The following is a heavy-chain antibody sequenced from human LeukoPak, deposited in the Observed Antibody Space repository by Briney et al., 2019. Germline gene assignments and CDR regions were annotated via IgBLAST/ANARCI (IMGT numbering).Heavy chain of an antibody. Sequence: GGSLRLSCAASGFTFSSYGMHWVRQAPGKGLEWVAFIRYDGSNKYYADSVKGRFTISRDNSKNTLYLQMNSLRAEDTAVYYCAKGSSYEHSYYYYYMDVWGKGTTVTISS. V-gene: IGHV3-30*02. CDR2: IRYDGSNK. CDR3: AKGSSYEHSYYYYYMDV. J-gene: IGHJ6*03. D-gene: IGHD5-12*01. CDR1: GFTFSSYG.